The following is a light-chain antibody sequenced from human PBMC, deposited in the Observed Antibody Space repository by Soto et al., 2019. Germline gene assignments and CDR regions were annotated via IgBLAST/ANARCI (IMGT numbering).Light chain of an antibody. CDR1: QGISRW. CDR3: LQDYNYPPT. Sequence: DIQMTQSPSSVSASVGDTVTVTCRASQGISRWLAWYQQKPGKAPRLLIHAASSLQSGVPSRFSGSGSGTDFTLTISSLQPEDFATYYCLQDYNYPPTFGQGTKVDIK. V-gene: IGKV1-12*01. J-gene: IGKJ1*01. CDR2: AAS.